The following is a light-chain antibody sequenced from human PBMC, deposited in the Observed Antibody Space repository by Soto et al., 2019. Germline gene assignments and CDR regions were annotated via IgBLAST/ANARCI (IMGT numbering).Light chain of an antibody. CDR2: AAS. CDR3: QQGYSTPIT. V-gene: IGKV1-39*01. Sequence: DTQITQCPSTLRALVGDRVTITCRASQSISIWLAWYQQKPGKAPKLLIYAASSLQSGVPSRFSGSGSGTDFTLTVSSLQPEDFVTYYCQQGYSTPITFGQGTRLQNK. J-gene: IGKJ5*01. CDR1: QSISIW.